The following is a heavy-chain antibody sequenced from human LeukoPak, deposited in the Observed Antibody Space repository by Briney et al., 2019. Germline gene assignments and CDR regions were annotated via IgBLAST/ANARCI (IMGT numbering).Heavy chain of an antibody. D-gene: IGHD6-13*01. Sequence: PSETLSLTCAVYGGSFSGYYWSWIRQPPGKGLEWIGEINHSGSTNYNPSLKSRVTISVDTSKNQFSLKLSSVTAADTAVYYCARGCIAAAGIAAVGYYYYGMDVWGQGTTVTVSS. V-gene: IGHV4-34*01. J-gene: IGHJ6*02. CDR2: INHSGST. CDR3: ARGCIAAAGIAAVGYYYYGMDV. CDR1: GGSFSGYY.